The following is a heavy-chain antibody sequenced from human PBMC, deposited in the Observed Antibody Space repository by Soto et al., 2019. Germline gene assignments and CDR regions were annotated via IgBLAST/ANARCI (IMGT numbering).Heavy chain of an antibody. J-gene: IGHJ4*02. CDR3: AKPYTTVTTSYFDY. V-gene: IGHV3-30*18. D-gene: IGHD4-17*01. Sequence: QVQLVESGGGVVQPGRSLRLSCAASGFTFSSYGMHWVRQAPGKGLEWVAVISYDGINKYYADSVKGRFTISRDNSKNTLYLQMNSLRAEDTAVYYCAKPYTTVTTSYFDYWGQGTLVTVSS. CDR2: ISYDGINK. CDR1: GFTFSSYG.